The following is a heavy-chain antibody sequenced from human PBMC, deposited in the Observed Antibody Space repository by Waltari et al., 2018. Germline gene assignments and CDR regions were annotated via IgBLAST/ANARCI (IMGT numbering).Heavy chain of an antibody. J-gene: IGHJ3*02. CDR1: GGTFSSYA. Sequence: VQLVQSGAEVKKPGSSVKVSCKASGGTFSSYAISWVRQAPGKGLEWMGRVDPEDGETIYAEKFQGRVTITADTSTDTAYMELSSLRSEDTAVYYCARADSSLDAFDIWGQGTMVTVSS. CDR2: VDPEDGET. D-gene: IGHD6-6*01. CDR3: ARADSSLDAFDI. V-gene: IGHV1-69-2*01.